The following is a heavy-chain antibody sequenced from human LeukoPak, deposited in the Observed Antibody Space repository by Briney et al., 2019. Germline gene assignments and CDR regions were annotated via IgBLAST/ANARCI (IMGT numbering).Heavy chain of an antibody. CDR2: IYYTGNT. Sequence: SETLSLTCTVSGGSITSDGYLWSWIRQHPGTGLEWIGDIYYTGNTKYNPSLKSRLTISVDTSKNQFSLRLTSVTAADTAVYYCARHYDSSSYWYYFDYWGQGTLVTVSS. D-gene: IGHD3-22*01. CDR3: ARHYDSSSYWYYFDY. CDR1: GGSITSDGYL. J-gene: IGHJ4*02. V-gene: IGHV4-31*03.